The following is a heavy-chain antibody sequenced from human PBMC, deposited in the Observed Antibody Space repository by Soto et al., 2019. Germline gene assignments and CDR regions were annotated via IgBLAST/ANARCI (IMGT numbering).Heavy chain of an antibody. Sequence: SETLSLTCSVSGTSVSNYYWSWIRQPAGRGLEHIGRIYTSGSTSYNPSLKSRVTMSMDTSQTQIYLNLTSVTAADTAVYYCARGGIQLSYAFDYWGQGIQVTVSS. CDR3: ARGGIQLSYAFDY. CDR2: IYTSGST. D-gene: IGHD5-18*01. J-gene: IGHJ4*02. V-gene: IGHV4-4*07. CDR1: GTSVSNYY.